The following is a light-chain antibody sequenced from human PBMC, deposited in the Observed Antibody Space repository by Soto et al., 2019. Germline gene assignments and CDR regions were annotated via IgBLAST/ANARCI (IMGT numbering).Light chain of an antibody. CDR1: TSNIGNNY. CDR2: DND. CDR3: AVWDVSNSAHVV. Sequence: QSVLTQPPSVSEAPGQKVTISCSGSTSNIGNNYVSWYQQFPGTAPKLLIYDNDKRPSGIPDRFSRSKSGTSATLGITGLQTGDAADYYCAVWDVSNSAHVVFGGGTQLT. V-gene: IGLV1-51*01. J-gene: IGLJ2*01.